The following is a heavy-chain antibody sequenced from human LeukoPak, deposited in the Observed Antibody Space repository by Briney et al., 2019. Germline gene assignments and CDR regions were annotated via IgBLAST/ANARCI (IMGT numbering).Heavy chain of an antibody. J-gene: IGHJ2*01. CDR3: ARPYLNFNILTGYSTNWYFDL. V-gene: IGHV4-39*07. CDR1: GGSISSSSYY. CDR2: IYYSGTT. D-gene: IGHD3-9*01. Sequence: SETLSLTCTVSGGSISSSSYYWGWIRQPPGKGLEWIGSIYYSGTTYYNPSLKSRVTISVDTSKNQFSLKLSSVTAADTAVYYCARPYLNFNILTGYSTNWYFDLWGRGTLVTVSS.